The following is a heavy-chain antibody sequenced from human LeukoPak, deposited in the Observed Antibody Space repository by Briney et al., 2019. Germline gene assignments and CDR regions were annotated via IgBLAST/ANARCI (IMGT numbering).Heavy chain of an antibody. CDR3: ARDRWIGELAWFAP. D-gene: IGHD3-10*01. CDR2: IYYSGST. V-gene: IGHV4-59*01. J-gene: IGHJ5*02. Sequence: SETLSLTCTVSGGSISSYYWSWIRQPPGKGLGWIGYIYYSGSTNYNPSLKSRVTISVDTSKNQFSLKLSYVTAADTAVYYCARDRWIGELAWFAPWGQGTLVTVSS. CDR1: GGSISSYY.